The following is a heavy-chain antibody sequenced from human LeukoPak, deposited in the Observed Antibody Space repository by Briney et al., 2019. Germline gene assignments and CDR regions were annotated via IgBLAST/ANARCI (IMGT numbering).Heavy chain of an antibody. CDR2: IYPGDSDN. V-gene: IGHV5-51*01. J-gene: IGHJ4*02. Sequence: GESLKISCKGSGYTFSSYWIAWVRQMPGKGLEVMGSIYPGDSDNRYSPSFQGKVTIPADKSISTAYLQWSSLKTSATAMYYCARQDGSVWYYFDYWGQGTLVTVSS. CDR1: GYTFSSYW. D-gene: IGHD6-19*01. CDR3: ARQDGSVWYYFDY.